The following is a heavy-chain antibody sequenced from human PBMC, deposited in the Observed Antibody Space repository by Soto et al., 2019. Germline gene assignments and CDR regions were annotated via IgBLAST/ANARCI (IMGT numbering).Heavy chain of an antibody. CDR1: GCSISSTGYY. Sequence: SETLSLTCTVSGCSISSTGYYWGWIRQPPGKGLEWIGSIYYSGSTSYNPSLKSRVTMSVDTSKNQLSLKVSSVTAADTAVYYCARLHFISPNCVPLDPWGQGTLVTVS. D-gene: IGHD1-1*01. V-gene: IGHV4-39*01. CDR2: IYYSGST. J-gene: IGHJ5*02. CDR3: ARLHFISPNCVPLDP.